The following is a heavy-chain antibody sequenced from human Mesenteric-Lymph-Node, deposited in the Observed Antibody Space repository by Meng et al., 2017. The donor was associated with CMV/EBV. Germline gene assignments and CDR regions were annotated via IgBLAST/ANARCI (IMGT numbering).Heavy chain of an antibody. V-gene: IGHV4-34*01. D-gene: IGHD6-19*01. CDR3: ARGRVAAI. J-gene: IGHJ3*02. CDR2: INHSGST. Sequence: SQTLSLTCAVYGGSFSGYYWSWIRQPPGKGLEWIGEINHSGSTNYNPSLKSRVTISVDTSKNQFSLKLSSVTAADTAVHYCARGRVAAIWGQGTMVTVSS. CDR1: GGSFSGYY.